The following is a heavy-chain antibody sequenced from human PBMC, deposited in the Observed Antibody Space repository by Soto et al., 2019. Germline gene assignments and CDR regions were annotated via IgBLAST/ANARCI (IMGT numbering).Heavy chain of an antibody. Sequence: QVQLVQSGAEVKKPGASVKVSCKASGYTFTGYYMHWVRQAPGQGLEWMGWINPNSGGTNYAQKFQGWVTMTRDTSISTAYMELSRLRSDDTAVYYCARAYSNYVMDGYGMDVWGQGTTVTVSS. D-gene: IGHD4-4*01. CDR2: INPNSGGT. CDR1: GYTFTGYY. J-gene: IGHJ6*02. CDR3: ARAYSNYVMDGYGMDV. V-gene: IGHV1-2*04.